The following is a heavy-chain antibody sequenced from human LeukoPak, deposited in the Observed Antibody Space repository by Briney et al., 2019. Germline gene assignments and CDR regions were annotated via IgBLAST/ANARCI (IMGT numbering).Heavy chain of an antibody. CDR1: GYTFSDYY. J-gene: IGHJ4*02. V-gene: IGHV1-2*06. CDR3: ARQLETTSWFDY. D-gene: IGHD2-2*01. Sequence: ASVKVSCKASGYTFSDYYLHWVRLAPGQGLEWMGRISPNSGGTDYAQKFQGKVTMTRDASISTVYMDLNRLRSDDTAIYYCARQLETTSWFDYWGQGTLVSLSS. CDR2: ISPNSGGT.